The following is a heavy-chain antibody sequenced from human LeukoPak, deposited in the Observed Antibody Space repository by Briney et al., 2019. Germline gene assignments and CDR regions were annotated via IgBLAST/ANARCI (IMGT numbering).Heavy chain of an antibody. CDR3: TRDLQVQDGFDY. D-gene: IGHD4-17*01. V-gene: IGHV3-49*01. CDR2: IRNDAYAWTT. J-gene: IGHJ4*02. CDR1: GFTFGDYA. Sequence: GGSLRLSCSTSGFTFGDYAILWFRRAPGKGLECLGFIRNDAYAWTTAYAASVKDRFTMSRDGSKRIAYLQMNSLKTEDTAVYYCTRDLQVQDGFDYWGQGTLVTVSS.